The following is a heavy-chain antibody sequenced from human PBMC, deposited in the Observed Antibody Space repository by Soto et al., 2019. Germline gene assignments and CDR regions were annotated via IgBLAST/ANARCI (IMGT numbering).Heavy chain of an antibody. CDR1: GYTFTSYA. CDR2: INAGNGNT. Sequence: QVQLVQSGAEVKKPGASVKVSCKASGYTFTSYAMHWVRQAPGQRLEWMGWINAGNGNTKYSQKFQGRVTITRDTSASTAYMELSSLRTEDTAVYYCAGDPGDYLAFDIWGQGTMVTVSS. D-gene: IGHD4-17*01. J-gene: IGHJ3*02. CDR3: AGDPGDYLAFDI. V-gene: IGHV1-3*01.